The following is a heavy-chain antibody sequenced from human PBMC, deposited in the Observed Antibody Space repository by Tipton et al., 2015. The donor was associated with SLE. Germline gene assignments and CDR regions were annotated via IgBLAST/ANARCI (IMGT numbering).Heavy chain of an antibody. J-gene: IGHJ6*02. Sequence: TLSLTCTVSGGSISSGSYYWSWIRQPAGKGLEWIGYIYTSGSTNYNPSLKSRVTISVDTSKNQFPLKLSSVTAADTAVYYCARDEWYGSYYYGMDVWGQGTTVTVSS. CDR3: ARDEWYGSYYYGMDV. D-gene: IGHD3-3*01. CDR2: IYTSGST. CDR1: GGSISSGSYY. V-gene: IGHV4-61*09.